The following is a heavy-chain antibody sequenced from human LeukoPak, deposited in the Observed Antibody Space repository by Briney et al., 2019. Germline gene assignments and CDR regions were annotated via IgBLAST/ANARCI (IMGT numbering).Heavy chain of an antibody. V-gene: IGHV3-23*01. CDR1: ELTFSGTS. CDR3: AKDSSSSQDY. Sequence: GGSLGFSFEALELTFSGTSLSWFGKAPGKGRKWVAVTVGGGDGTYYADSVKGRFTISRDNSKNTLYLQMNSLRAEDTAVYYCAKDSSSSQDYWGQGTLVTVSS. D-gene: IGHD6-13*01. CDR2: TVGGGDGT. J-gene: IGHJ4*02.